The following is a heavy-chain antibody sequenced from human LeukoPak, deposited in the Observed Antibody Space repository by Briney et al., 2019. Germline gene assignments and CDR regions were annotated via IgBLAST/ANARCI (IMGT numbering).Heavy chain of an antibody. CDR3: ARASGDSSNYDFPKPYSY. CDR2: VIPIFGRA. D-gene: IGHD3-22*01. Sequence: ASVKVSCKASGYTFTSYAMHWVRQAPGQGPEWMGGVIPIFGRANYAQRFQGRVTITADESTSTVYMELSSLRSEDTAVYYCARASGDSSNYDFPKPYSYWGQGTLVTVSS. V-gene: IGHV1-69*13. J-gene: IGHJ4*02. CDR1: GYTFTSYA.